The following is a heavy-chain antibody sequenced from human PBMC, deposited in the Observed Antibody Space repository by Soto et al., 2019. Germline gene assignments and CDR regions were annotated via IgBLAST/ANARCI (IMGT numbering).Heavy chain of an antibody. D-gene: IGHD6-19*01. CDR3: ARLVLQAVAGPNDAFDI. V-gene: IGHV3-53*02. CDR2: IYSGGST. CDR1: GFTVSSNY. Sequence: EVQLVETGGGLIQPGGSLRLSCAASGFTVSSNYMSWVRQARGKGLEWVSVIYSGGSTYYADSVKGRFTISRDNSKNTPYLQMNSLRAEDTAVYYCARLVLQAVAGPNDAFDIWGQGTMVTVSS. J-gene: IGHJ3*02.